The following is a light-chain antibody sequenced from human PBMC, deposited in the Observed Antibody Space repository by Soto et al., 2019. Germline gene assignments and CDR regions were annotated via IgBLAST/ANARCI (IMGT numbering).Light chain of an antibody. Sequence: DIQMTQSPSSLSASVGDTVTITCRASQGISNYLAWYQQKPGQVPNLLIYAASTLQSGVPSRFSGSGSGTDFTLTISILRPEDGATYYCQKYNNAPRTFGQGTKVEI. CDR1: QGISNY. CDR2: AAS. J-gene: IGKJ1*01. V-gene: IGKV1-27*01. CDR3: QKYNNAPRT.